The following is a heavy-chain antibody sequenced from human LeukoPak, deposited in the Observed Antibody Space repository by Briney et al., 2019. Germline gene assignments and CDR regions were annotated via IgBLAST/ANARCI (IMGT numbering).Heavy chain of an antibody. J-gene: IGHJ4*02. CDR3: AKIDLIIYDILAGYYRAGHFDY. V-gene: IGHV3-23*01. D-gene: IGHD3-9*01. CDR2: ISGSGGST. Sequence: GGSLRLSCAASGFTFSSYAMSWVRQAPGKGLEWVSAISGSGGSTYYADSVKGRFTISRDNSKNTLYLQMNSLRAEDTAVYYCAKIDLIIYDILAGYYRAGHFDYWGQGTLVTASS. CDR1: GFTFSSYA.